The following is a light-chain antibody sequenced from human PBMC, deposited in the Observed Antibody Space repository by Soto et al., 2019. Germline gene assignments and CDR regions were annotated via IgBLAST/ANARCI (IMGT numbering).Light chain of an antibody. CDR2: GAS. V-gene: IGKV3-20*01. CDR3: QQYDSSPIT. CDR1: QSVSSSY. J-gene: IGKJ4*01. Sequence: EIVLTQSPGTLSLSPGERATLSCRASQSVSSSYLAWYQQKPGQAPRLLIYGASSRATGMQDRFSGSGSGIDFTLTFSSLEPEDYAVYYCQQYDSSPITFGGGTKVEIK.